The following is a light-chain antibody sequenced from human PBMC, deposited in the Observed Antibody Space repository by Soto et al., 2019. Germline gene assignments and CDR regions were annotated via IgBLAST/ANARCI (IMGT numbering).Light chain of an antibody. J-gene: IGKJ4*01. V-gene: IGKV3-11*01. Sequence: EIVLTQSPATLSLSPGDRATLSCRASQSVTSYLAWYQQKPGQAPRLLIYDASNRATGIPARFSGSGSGTDFTLIISSLEPEDFAVYYCQQRYSWHLTFGGGTKVEIK. CDR3: QQRYSWHLT. CDR1: QSVTSY. CDR2: DAS.